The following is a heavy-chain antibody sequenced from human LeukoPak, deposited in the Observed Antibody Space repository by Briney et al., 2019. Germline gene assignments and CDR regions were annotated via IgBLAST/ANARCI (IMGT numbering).Heavy chain of an antibody. Sequence: SETLSLTCTVSGGSISSYYWSWIRQPPGKGLEWIGYIYYSGSTNYNPSLKSRVTISVDTSKNQFSLKLSSMTAADTAVYYCASRKPTGHDSSGFSRSGNNCFDLWGQGTLVTVSS. D-gene: IGHD3-22*01. CDR1: GGSISSYY. V-gene: IGHV4-59*12. J-gene: IGHJ5*02. CDR3: ASRKPTGHDSSGFSRSGNNCFDL. CDR2: IYYSGST.